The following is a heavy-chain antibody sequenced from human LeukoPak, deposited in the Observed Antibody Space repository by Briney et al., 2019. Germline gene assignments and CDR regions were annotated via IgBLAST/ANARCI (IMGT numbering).Heavy chain of an antibody. CDR2: IFSASRI. V-gene: IGHV3-53*01. J-gene: IGHJ4*02. Sequence: GESLRLSCAASGFTVSSNYMSWVRQAPGKGLEWVSVIFSASRIFYADSVKGRFTISRDTSKNTLYLQMNSLRAEDTAVYYCAKLWEHDYGDYWGQGTLVTVSS. CDR3: AKLWEHDYGDY. CDR1: GFTVSSNY. D-gene: IGHD1/OR15-1a*01.